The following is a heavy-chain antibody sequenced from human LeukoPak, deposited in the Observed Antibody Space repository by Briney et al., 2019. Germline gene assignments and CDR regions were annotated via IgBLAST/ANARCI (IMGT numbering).Heavy chain of an antibody. V-gene: IGHV4-30-2*01. J-gene: IGHJ4*02. D-gene: IGHD5-12*01. CDR3: ARRVATTQYDY. Sequence: SETLSLTCAVSGGSISSGGYSWSWIRQPPGKGLEWIGYIYHSGSTYYNPSLKSRVTISVDRSKNQFSLKLSSVTAADTAVYYCARRVATTQYDYWGQGTLVTVSS. CDR2: IYHSGST. CDR1: GGSISSGGYS.